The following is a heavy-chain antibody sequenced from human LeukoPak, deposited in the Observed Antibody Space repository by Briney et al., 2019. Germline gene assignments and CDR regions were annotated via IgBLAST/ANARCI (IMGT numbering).Heavy chain of an antibody. D-gene: IGHD4-11*01. CDR2: FYYTGST. J-gene: IGHJ4*02. V-gene: IGHV4-59*01. Sequence: PSESLSLTCTVSGGSISSYYWSWIRQPPGKGLEWIGDFYYTGSTNYNPSLKSRVTISVDTSKNQFSLKLSSVTAADTAVYYCARGGGITTNFDYWGQGTLVTVSS. CDR1: GGSISSYY. CDR3: ARGGGITTNFDY.